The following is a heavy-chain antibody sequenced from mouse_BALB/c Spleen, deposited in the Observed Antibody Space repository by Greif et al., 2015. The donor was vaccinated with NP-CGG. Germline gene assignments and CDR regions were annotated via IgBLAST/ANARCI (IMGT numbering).Heavy chain of an antibody. J-gene: IGHJ4*01. D-gene: IGHD2-10*01. CDR1: GFTFSSFG. Sequence: EVKLVESGGGLVQPGGSRKLFCAASGFTFSSFGMHWVRQAPEKGLEWVAYISSGSSTIYYADTVKGRFTISRDNPKNTLFLQMTSLRSEDTAMYYCARGPTYYGNPYAMDYWGQGTSVTVSS. CDR2: ISSGSSTI. CDR3: ARGPTYYGNPYAMDY. V-gene: IGHV5-17*02.